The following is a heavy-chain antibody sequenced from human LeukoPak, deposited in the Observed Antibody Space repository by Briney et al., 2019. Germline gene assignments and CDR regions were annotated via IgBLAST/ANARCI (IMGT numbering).Heavy chain of an antibody. CDR3: AKNRWGSVATPDS. CDR2: ISSSSSYI. Sequence: GGSLRLSCAASGFTFSSYSMNWVRQAPGKGLEWVSSISSSSSYIYYADSVKGRFTISRDNAKNSLYLQMNSLRTEDTALYYCAKNRWGSVATPDSWGQGTLVTVSS. J-gene: IGHJ4*02. V-gene: IGHV3-21*01. D-gene: IGHD5-12*01. CDR1: GFTFSSYS.